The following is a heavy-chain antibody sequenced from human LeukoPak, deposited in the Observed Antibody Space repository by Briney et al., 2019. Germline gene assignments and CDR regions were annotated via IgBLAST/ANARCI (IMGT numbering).Heavy chain of an antibody. D-gene: IGHD5-18*01. V-gene: IGHV4-4*07. J-gene: IGHJ4*02. CDR3: ARDKGYSYGYGSLVFDY. Sequence: SETLSPTCTVSGGSISSYYWSWIRQPAGKGLEWIGRIYTSGSTNYNPSLKSRVTMSVDTSKNQFSLKLSSVTAADTAVYYCARDKGYSYGYGSLVFDYWGQGTLVTVSS. CDR2: IYTSGST. CDR1: GGSISSYY.